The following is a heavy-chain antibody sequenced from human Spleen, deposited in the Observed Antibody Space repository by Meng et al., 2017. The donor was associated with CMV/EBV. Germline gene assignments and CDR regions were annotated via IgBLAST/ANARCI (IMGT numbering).Heavy chain of an antibody. D-gene: IGHD4-17*01. Sequence: FSDYALHWVRQAPGKGLEWLALISYDGTNKYYADSVKGRFTISRDNSKNTLFLQMNSLRAEDTAVYYCARDLFEESYLTVTTEKWFGPWGQGTLVTVSS. CDR1: FSDYA. J-gene: IGHJ5*02. V-gene: IGHV3-30*04. CDR3: ARDLFEESYLTVTTEKWFGP. CDR2: ISYDGTNK.